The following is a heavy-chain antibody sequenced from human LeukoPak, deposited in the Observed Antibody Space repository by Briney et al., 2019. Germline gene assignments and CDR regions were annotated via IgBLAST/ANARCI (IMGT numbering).Heavy chain of an antibody. V-gene: IGHV4-34*01. CDR3: ARQHYYDSSGYPNLDY. CDR1: GGSFSGYY. J-gene: IGHJ4*02. CDR2: INHSGST. Sequence: SSETLSLTCAVYGGSFSGYYWSWIRQPPGKGLEWIGEINHSGSTNYNPSLKSRVTISVDTSKNQFSLKLSSVTAVDTAVYYCARQHYYDSSGYPNLDYWGQGTLVTVSS. D-gene: IGHD3-22*01.